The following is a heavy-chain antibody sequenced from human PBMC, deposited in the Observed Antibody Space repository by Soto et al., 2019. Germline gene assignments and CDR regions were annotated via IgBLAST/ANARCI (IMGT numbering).Heavy chain of an antibody. J-gene: IGHJ4*02. V-gene: IGHV3-21*01. D-gene: IGHD6-13*01. CDR1: GFTFSSYS. CDR3: ARDRIAAAYFDY. Sequence: GGSLILSCAASGFTFSSYSMNWVRQAPGKGLEWVSSISSSNSYIYYADSVKGRFTISRDNAKNSLYLQMNSLRAEDTAVYYCARDRIAAAYFDYWGQGTLVTVSS. CDR2: ISSSNSYI.